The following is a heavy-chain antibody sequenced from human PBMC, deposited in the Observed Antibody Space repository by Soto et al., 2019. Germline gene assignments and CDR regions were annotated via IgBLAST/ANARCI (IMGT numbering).Heavy chain of an antibody. CDR2: IHYSGST. V-gene: IGHV4-59*08. CDR1: GGSISSYY. J-gene: IGHJ4*02. Sequence: QVQLQESGPGLVKPSETVSLTCTASGGSISSYYWSWIRQPPGKGLEWIGYIHYSGSTKYDPSLKSRVTISVDTSKNHFSLKLSSVTAADTAVYYCARRLVRGVIDYWGQGTLVTVSS. D-gene: IGHD3-10*01. CDR3: ARRLVRGVIDY.